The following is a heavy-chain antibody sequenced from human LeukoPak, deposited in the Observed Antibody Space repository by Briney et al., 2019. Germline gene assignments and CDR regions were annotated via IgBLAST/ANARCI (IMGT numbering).Heavy chain of an antibody. CDR2: IYWNDDK. V-gene: IGHV2-5*04. D-gene: IGHD5-18*01. CDR3: AFSVSGYSYGYGISFDY. CDR1: GFSLSTPGVG. J-gene: IGHJ4*02. Sequence: SGPTLVNPTETLTLTCTFSGFSLSTPGVGVGWIRQPPGKALEWLALIYWNDDKLYSPSLRSSLTITKDTTKNQVVLTMTNMDPVDTGTYYCAFSVSGYSYGYGISFDYWGQGTLVTVSS.